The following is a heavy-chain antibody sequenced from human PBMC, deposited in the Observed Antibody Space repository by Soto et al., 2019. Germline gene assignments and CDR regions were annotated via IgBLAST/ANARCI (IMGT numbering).Heavy chain of an antibody. CDR3: ARHEAGWYFDS. Sequence: PSWTMDITCAVSRDSINSATNYWAWIRQPPGKGLEWIANIYYSGSTFYNPSLKSRVTISLDTSKNQFSLKLRSVTAADTAVYYCARHEAGWYFDSWGQGTLVTVS. CDR1: RDSINSATNY. D-gene: IGHD6-25*01. J-gene: IGHJ4*02. V-gene: IGHV4-39*01. CDR2: IYYSGST.